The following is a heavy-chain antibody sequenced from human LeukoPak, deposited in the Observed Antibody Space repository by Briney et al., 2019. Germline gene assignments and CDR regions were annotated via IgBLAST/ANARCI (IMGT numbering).Heavy chain of an antibody. CDR2: ISSSSSDT. J-gene: IGHJ4*02. CDR3: ARERTLTSCYDY. Sequence: GGSLRLSCAASGFTFSDSYMSWIRQTPGKGLEWLSYISSSSSDTNYADSVKGRFTISRDNAKNSLYLQMNSLRADDTAVYYCARERTLTSCYDYWGQGTLVTVSS. CDR1: GFTFSDSY. V-gene: IGHV3-11*05. D-gene: IGHD2-15*01.